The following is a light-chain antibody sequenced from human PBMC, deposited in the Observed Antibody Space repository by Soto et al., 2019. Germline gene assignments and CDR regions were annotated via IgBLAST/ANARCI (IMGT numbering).Light chain of an antibody. CDR3: QQYDVWPPYT. V-gene: IGKV3-15*01. Sequence: EIVMTQSPASLSVSPGETATLSCRASQSVGSNLAWYQQKPGQAPRVVIRGASNRATDIPVRFSGSGSGTEFTLTISNLQSEDVAVYYCQQYDVWPPYTFGQGTKVEIK. CDR2: GAS. J-gene: IGKJ2*01. CDR1: QSVGSN.